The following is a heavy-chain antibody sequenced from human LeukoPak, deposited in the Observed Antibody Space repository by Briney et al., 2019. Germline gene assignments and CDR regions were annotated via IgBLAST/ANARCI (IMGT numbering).Heavy chain of an antibody. CDR1: GVTFSRYA. Sequence: GGSLRLSSAASGVTFSRYAMSWGPEAPGKGLEWVSAISGSGVSTYSADSVKGRFTISRDNSKNTLYLRMNSLRAEDTAVYYCAKDGVVVVAATSDYWGEGALVTVSS. D-gene: IGHD2-15*01. V-gene: IGHV3-23*01. CDR2: ISGSGVST. CDR3: AKDGVVVVAATSDY. J-gene: IGHJ4*02.